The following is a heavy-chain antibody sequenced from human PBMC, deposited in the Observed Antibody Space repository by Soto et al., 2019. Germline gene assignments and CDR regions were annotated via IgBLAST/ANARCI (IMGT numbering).Heavy chain of an antibody. CDR1: GFTFSNAW. CDR2: IKSKTDGGTT. J-gene: IGHJ4*02. D-gene: IGHD3-9*01. Sequence: EVQLVESGGGLVKPGGSLRLSCAASGFTFSNAWMSWVRQAPGKGLEWVGRIKSKTDGGTTDYAAPVKGRFTISRDDSKNTLYLKMNSLNTEDTAVYYCTTDMYFDWLLQMTFDYWGQGTLVTVSS. CDR3: TTDMYFDWLLQMTFDY. V-gene: IGHV3-15*01.